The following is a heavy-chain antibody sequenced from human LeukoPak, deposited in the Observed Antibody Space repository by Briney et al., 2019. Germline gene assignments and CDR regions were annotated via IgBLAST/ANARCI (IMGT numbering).Heavy chain of an antibody. CDR3: ARVLSAVTSTFDY. Sequence: LKVSCKASGYSFTHHNVHWVRQAPGQALEWMGWIKPNNGDTKFSQKFQDRVTLTSDTSIDTAYMEMSGLTSDDTAIYYCARVLSAVTSTFDYWGQGTLVTVSS. CDR1: GYSFTHHN. V-gene: IGHV1-2*02. CDR2: IKPNNGDT. D-gene: IGHD4-17*01. J-gene: IGHJ4*02.